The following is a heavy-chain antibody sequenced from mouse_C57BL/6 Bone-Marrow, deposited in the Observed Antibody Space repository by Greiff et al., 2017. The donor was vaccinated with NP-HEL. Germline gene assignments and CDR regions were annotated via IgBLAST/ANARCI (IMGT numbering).Heavy chain of an antibody. J-gene: IGHJ4*01. V-gene: IGHV6-3*01. CDR3: TFWAQQVGVANAMDY. Sequence: EVKLVESGGGLVQPGGSMKLSCVASGFTFSNYWMNWVRQSPEKGLEWVAQIRLKSDNYATHYAESVKGRFTISRDDSKSSVYLQMNNLRAEDTGIYYCTFWAQQVGVANAMDYWGQGTSVTVSS. D-gene: IGHD1-1*01. CDR2: IRLKSDNYAT. CDR1: GFTFSNYW.